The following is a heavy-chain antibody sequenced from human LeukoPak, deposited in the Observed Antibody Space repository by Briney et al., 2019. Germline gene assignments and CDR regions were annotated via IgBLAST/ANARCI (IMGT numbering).Heavy chain of an antibody. J-gene: IGHJ4*02. V-gene: IGHV1-2*02. CDR1: GYTFTGYY. CDR3: ARIPTPVTHEYYLDY. CDR2: INPNSGGT. Sequence: ASVKVSCKASGYTFTGYYMHWVRQAPGQGLEGMGWINPNSGGTNYAQKFQGRVTMTRDTSISTAYMELSRLRSDDTAVCYCARIPTPVTHEYYLDYWGQGTLVTVSS. D-gene: IGHD4-17*01.